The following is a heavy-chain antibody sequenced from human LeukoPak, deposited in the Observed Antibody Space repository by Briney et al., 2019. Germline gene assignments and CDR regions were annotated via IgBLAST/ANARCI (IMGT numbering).Heavy chain of an antibody. CDR3: ERVPTMVKYTDY. D-gene: IGHD4/OR15-4a*01. Sequence: AGALRLFCAASGFTFSDYYMSWILRAPGEGLEWVSYISTTGSTKYYANSVKGLFTIYRDNAKNPLYLQTNGLRAEDTAVYYCERVPTMVKYTDYWGQGTLVTVSS. CDR1: GFTFSDYY. CDR2: ISTTGSTK. J-gene: IGHJ4*02. V-gene: IGHV3-11*01.